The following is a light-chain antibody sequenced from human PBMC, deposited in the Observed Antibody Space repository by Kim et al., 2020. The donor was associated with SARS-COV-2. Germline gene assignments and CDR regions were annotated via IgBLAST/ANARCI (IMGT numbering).Light chain of an antibody. CDR1: KLGDKY. CDR3: QAWDSSTVV. CDR2: QDS. V-gene: IGLV3-1*01. J-gene: IGLJ2*01. Sequence: VAPGQTASITCAGDKLGDKYACWYQQKPGQAPVLVIYQDSKRPSGIPERFSGSNSGNTATLTISGTQAMDEADYYCQAWDSSTVVFGGGTQLTVL.